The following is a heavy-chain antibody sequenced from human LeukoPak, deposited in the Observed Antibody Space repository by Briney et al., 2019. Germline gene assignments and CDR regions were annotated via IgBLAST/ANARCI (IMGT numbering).Heavy chain of an antibody. CDR3: ARDGLELLHYYYGMDV. CDR2: IIPIFGTA. V-gene: IGHV1-69*13. Sequence: SVKVSCTASGGTFSSYAISWVRQAPGQGLEWMGGIIPIFGTANYAQKFQGRVMITADESTSTAYMELSSLRSEDTAVYYCARDGLELLHYYYGMDVWGQGTTVTVSS. J-gene: IGHJ6*02. CDR1: GGTFSSYA. D-gene: IGHD1-7*01.